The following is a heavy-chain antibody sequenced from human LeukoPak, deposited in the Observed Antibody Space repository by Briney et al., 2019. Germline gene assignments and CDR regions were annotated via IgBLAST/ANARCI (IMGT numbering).Heavy chain of an antibody. CDR2: IYPGDSDT. D-gene: IGHD6-19*01. J-gene: IGHJ4*02. CDR3: ARGSGWYGGFDY. CDR1: GYTFTSYW. Sequence: GESLNISCKGSGYTFTSYWSGWVRQLPGKGLEWMGIIYPGDSDTRYSPSFQGQVSLSADKSITTAYLQWSSLKASDTAMYYCARGSGWYGGFDYWGQGTLVTVSS. V-gene: IGHV5-51*01.